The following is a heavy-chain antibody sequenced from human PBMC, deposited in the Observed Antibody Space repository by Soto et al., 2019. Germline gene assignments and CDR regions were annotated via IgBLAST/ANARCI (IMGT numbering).Heavy chain of an antibody. CDR3: TRAIAATGPAEY. CDR2: IGAYNGDT. D-gene: IGHD6-13*01. CDR1: GYTFTSNG. J-gene: IGHJ4*02. Sequence: QIHLVQSGPEVRKPGASVKVSCKPSGYTFTSNGFSWVRQTPGQGLEWMGWIGAYNGDTNYAPKFQGRVTMTTDTSTSTAYMELRSLRSDDPAVYFCTRAIAATGPAEYWGQGTLVTVSS. V-gene: IGHV1-18*01.